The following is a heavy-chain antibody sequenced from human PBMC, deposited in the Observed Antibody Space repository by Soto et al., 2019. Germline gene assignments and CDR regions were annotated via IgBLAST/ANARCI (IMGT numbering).Heavy chain of an antibody. D-gene: IGHD3-10*01. CDR2: IIPIFGTA. J-gene: IGHJ6*02. CDR1: GGTFSSYT. Sequence: SVKVSCKASGGTFSSYTISWVRQAPGQGLEWMGGIIPIFGTANYAQKFQGRVTITADESTSTAYMELSSLRSEDTAVYYCARQKFSRQYYYGSGKGMDVWGQGTTVTVSS. CDR3: ARQKFSRQYYYGSGKGMDV. V-gene: IGHV1-69*13.